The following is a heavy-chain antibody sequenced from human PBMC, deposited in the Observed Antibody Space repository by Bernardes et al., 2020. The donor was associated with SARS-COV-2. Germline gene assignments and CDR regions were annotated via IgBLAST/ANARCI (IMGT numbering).Heavy chain of an antibody. Sequence: SVKVSCKTSGTFSNSAFNWVRQAPGQGLEWVGGIIPLFGTANYAQKFQGRVTISADESTRTVYMELSSLRSEDTAVFYCATARSLISGWTSPSYSYGLDVWGQGTTVTVSS. CDR3: ATARSLISGWTSPSYSYGLDV. CDR2: IIPLFGTA. D-gene: IGHD6-19*01. J-gene: IGHJ6*02. V-gene: IGHV1-69*13. CDR1: GTFSNSA.